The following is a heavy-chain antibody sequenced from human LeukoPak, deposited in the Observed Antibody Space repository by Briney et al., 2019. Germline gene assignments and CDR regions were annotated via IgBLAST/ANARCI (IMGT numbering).Heavy chain of an antibody. CDR1: GGSFSGYY. V-gene: IGHV4-34*01. J-gene: IGHJ3*02. D-gene: IGHD3-22*01. Sequence: SETLSLTCAVYGGSFSGYYWSWIRQPPGKGLEWIGEINHGGSTNYNPSLKSRVTISVDTSKNQFSLKLSSVTAADTAVYYCARGRDYYDTRDAFNIWGQGTMVTVSS. CDR2: INHGGST. CDR3: ARGRDYYDTRDAFNI.